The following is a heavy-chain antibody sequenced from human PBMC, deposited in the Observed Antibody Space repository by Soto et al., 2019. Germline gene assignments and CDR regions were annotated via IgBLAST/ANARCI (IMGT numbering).Heavy chain of an antibody. CDR3: ARDQRELELPGYYYYGMDV. CDR1: GFTFSSYG. Sequence: QPGGSLRLSCAASGFTFSSYGMHWVRQAPGKGLEWVAVIWYDGSNKYYADSVKGRFTISRDNSKNTLYLQMNSLRAEDTAVYYCARDQRELELPGYYYYGMDVWGQGTTVTVSS. J-gene: IGHJ6*02. D-gene: IGHD1-7*01. CDR2: IWYDGSNK. V-gene: IGHV3-33*01.